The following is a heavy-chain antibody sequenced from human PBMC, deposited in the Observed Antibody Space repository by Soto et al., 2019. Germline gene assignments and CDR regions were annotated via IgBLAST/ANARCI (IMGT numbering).Heavy chain of an antibody. CDR1: RGSIGNYY. Sequence: PSETLSLTCTVSRGSIGNYYWSWIRQSPGRGLEWIGYIYYSGSTKYNPSLKSRVTISVDTSKNQFSLQLNSVTPEDTAVYYCARGRFNAFGIWGQGTMVTVSS. J-gene: IGHJ3*02. D-gene: IGHD3-3*01. CDR2: IYYSGST. CDR3: ARGRFNAFGI. V-gene: IGHV4-59*12.